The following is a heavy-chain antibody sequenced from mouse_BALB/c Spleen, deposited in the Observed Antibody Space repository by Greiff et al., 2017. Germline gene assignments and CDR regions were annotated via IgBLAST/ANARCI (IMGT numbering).Heavy chain of an antibody. J-gene: IGHJ4*01. V-gene: IGHV1-69*02. CDR2: IYPSDSYT. CDR3: TRHGPDAMDY. CDR1: GYTFTSYW. Sequence: VQLQQPGAELVRPGASVKLSCKASGYTFTSYWINWVKQRPGQGLEWIGNIYPSDSYTNYNQKFKDKATLTVDKSSSTAYMQLSSPTSEDSAVYYCTRHGPDAMDYWGQGTSVTVSS.